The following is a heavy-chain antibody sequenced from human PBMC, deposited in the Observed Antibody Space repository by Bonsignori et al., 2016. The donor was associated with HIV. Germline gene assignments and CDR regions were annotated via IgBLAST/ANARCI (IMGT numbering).Heavy chain of an antibody. CDR2: ISYDGSNK. J-gene: IGHJ6*03. V-gene: IGHV3-30*18. D-gene: IGHD4-17*01. CDR3: AKVSAFYGDYLDYYYYMDV. CDR1: GFTFSSYG. Sequence: QVQLVESGGGVVQPGRSLRLSCAASGFTFSSYGMHWVRQAPGKGLEWVAVISYDGSNKYYADSVKGRFTISRDNSKNTLYLQMNSLRAEDTAVYYCAKVSAFYGDYLDYYYYMDVWGQG.